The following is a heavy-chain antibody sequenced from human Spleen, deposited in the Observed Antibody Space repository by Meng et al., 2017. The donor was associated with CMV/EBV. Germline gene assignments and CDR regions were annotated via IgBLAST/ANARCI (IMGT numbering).Heavy chain of an antibody. Sequence: ASVKVSCKASSYTFTSYGISWVRQAPGQGLEWMGWISVYNGNRNYAQKFQGRVTMTRDTSIGTAYIELSSLRSDDTAVYYCARERSPGGQWLAVDYWGQGTLVTVSS. D-gene: IGHD6-19*01. CDR1: SYTFTSYG. CDR3: ARERSPGGQWLAVDY. CDR2: ISVYNGNR. J-gene: IGHJ4*02. V-gene: IGHV1-18*01.